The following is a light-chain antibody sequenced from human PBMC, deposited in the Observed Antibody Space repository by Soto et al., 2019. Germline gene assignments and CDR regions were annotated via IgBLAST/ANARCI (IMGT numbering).Light chain of an antibody. J-gene: IGLJ3*02. Sequence: QSALTQPASVSGSPGQSITISCTGTASDIGNYNYVSWYQVHPGKAPKLLIYGVTNRPSGVSNRFSGSKSGNAASLTISGLQAEDEADYYCSSYTAYTTLWVFGGGTKLTVL. CDR1: ASDIGNYNY. CDR3: SSYTAYTTLWV. V-gene: IGLV2-14*01. CDR2: GVT.